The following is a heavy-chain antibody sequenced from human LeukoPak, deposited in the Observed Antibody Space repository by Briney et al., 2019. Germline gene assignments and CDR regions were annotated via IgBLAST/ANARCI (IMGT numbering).Heavy chain of an antibody. V-gene: IGHV3-66*01. Sequence: HSGGSLRLSCAASGFTVSSKYMSWVRQAPGKGLEWVSVIYSGGNTYYADSVKGRFTISRDNPKNTVNLQMNSLRAEDTAVYYCASGIEVGPIYFDSWGQGTLVTVSS. CDR2: IYSGGNT. D-gene: IGHD6-19*01. J-gene: IGHJ4*02. CDR1: GFTVSSKY. CDR3: ASGIEVGPIYFDS.